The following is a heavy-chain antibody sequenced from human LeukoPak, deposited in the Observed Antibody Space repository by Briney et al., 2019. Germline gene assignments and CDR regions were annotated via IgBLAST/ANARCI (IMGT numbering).Heavy chain of an antibody. D-gene: IGHD2-2*01. CDR2: IHSGGNT. J-gene: IGHJ4*02. CDR3: ARGETSSYDY. V-gene: IGHV3-53*01. Sequence: GGSLRLSCAASGFTVSINYMSWVRQAPGKGLEWVSVIHSGGNTYYADSVKGRFTISRDNSKNTVYLQMNSLRAEDTAVCYCARGETSSYDYWGQGTLVTVSS. CDR1: GFTVSINY.